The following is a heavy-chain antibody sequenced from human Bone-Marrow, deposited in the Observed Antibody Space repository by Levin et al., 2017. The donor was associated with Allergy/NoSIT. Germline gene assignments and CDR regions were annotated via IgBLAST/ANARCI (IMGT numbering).Heavy chain of an antibody. V-gene: IGHV3-23*01. J-gene: IGHJ5*01. Sequence: SGGSLRLSCAASGFTFSSYAMSWVRQAPGKGLEWVSAISGSADSTYYADSVKGRFTISRDNSKNTLYLQMNSLRAEDTAVYYCATLVGLETSCSRTSCLGWFDSWGLGTLVTVSS. CDR3: ATLVGLETSCSRTSCLGWFDS. CDR1: GFTFSSYA. D-gene: IGHD2-2*01. CDR2: ISGSADST.